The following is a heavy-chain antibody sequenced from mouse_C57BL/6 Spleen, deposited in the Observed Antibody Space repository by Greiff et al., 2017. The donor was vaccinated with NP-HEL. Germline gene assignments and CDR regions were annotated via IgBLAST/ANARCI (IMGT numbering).Heavy chain of an antibody. CDR2: ISSGSSTI. D-gene: IGHD1-1*01. Sequence: EVMLVESGGGLVKPGGSLKLSCAASGFTFSDYGMHWVRQAPEQGLEWVAYISSGSSTIYYADTVKGRFTIARDNAKNTLFLQMTSLRSEDTAMYSCARITRGFAYWGQGTLVTVSA. CDR1: GFTFSDYG. J-gene: IGHJ3*01. CDR3: ARITRGFAY. V-gene: IGHV5-17*01.